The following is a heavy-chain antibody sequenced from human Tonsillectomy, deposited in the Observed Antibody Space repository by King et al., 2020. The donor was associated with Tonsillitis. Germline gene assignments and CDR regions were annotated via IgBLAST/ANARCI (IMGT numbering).Heavy chain of an antibody. V-gene: IGHV3-30*19. CDR2: ISFDESRK. D-gene: IGHD6-19*01. CDR3: ARERLYSSGWGIDY. CDR1: GFSFSRYG. J-gene: IGHJ4*02. Sequence: VQLVQSGGGVVQPGRSLRLSCAASGFSFSRYGMHWVRQAPGKGLEWVAVISFDESRKNYADSAKGRFTISRDNSNNTLYLQMNSLRAEDTAVYYCARERLYSSGWGIDYWGQGALLTVSS.